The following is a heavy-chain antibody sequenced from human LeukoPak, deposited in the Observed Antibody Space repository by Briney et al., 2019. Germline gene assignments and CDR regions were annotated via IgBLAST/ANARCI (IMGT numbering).Heavy chain of an antibody. V-gene: IGHV2-70*11. D-gene: IGHD1-26*01. J-gene: IGHJ4*02. Sequence: SGPTLVNPTQTLTLTCTFFGFSLSTRGMCVSWIRQPPGKALEWLARIDWDDDKYYSTSLKTRLTTSKDTSKNQVVLTMTNMDPVDTATYYCARIRAGGSYYQRGYYFDYRGQGSPVTVSS. CDR2: IDWDDDK. CDR1: GFSLSTRGMC. CDR3: ARIRAGGSYYQRGYYFDY.